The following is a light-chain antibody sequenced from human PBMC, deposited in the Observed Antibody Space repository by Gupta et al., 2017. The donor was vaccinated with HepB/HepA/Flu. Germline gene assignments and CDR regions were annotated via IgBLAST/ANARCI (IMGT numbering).Light chain of an antibody. CDR2: AAS. V-gene: IGKV1-39*01. CDR3: QQRGT. Sequence: DIQMTQSASSLSASVGDRVTITCRASQSISSYLNWYQQKPGKAPKLLIYAASSLQSGVPSRFSGSGSGTDVTLTISSLQPEDFATYYCQQRGTFGQGTKVEIK. J-gene: IGKJ1*01. CDR1: QSISSY.